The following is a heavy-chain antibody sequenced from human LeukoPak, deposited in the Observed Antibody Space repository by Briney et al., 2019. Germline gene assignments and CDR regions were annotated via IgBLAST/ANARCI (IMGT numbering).Heavy chain of an antibody. V-gene: IGHV4-59*01. D-gene: IGHD2-15*01. CDR1: GGSISSYY. CDR3: ARNRRIPGFSTPTGFDY. J-gene: IGHJ4*02. CDR2: IYYSGST. Sequence: KPSETLSLTCTVSGGSISSYYWSWIRQPPGKGLEWIGYIYYSGSTNYNPSLKSRVTISVDTSKNQFSLKLSSVTAADTAVYYCARNRRIPGFSTPTGFDYWGQGTLVTVSS.